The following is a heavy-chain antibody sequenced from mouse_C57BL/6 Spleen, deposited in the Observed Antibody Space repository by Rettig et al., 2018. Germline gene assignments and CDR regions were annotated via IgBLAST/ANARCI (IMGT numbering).Heavy chain of an antibody. CDR2: IYPGDGDT. Sequence: GMGLEWIGQIYPGDGDTNYNGKFKGKATLTADKSSTTAYMQLSSLTSEDSAVYFCARGGYWGQGTTLTVSS. V-gene: IGHV1-80*01. CDR3: ARGGY. J-gene: IGHJ2*01.